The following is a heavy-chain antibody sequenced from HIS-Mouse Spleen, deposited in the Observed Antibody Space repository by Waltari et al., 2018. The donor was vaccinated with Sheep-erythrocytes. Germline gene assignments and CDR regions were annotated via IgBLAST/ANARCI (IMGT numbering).Heavy chain of an antibody. V-gene: IGHV4-38-2*02. CDR1: GYSISRGYY. J-gene: IGHJ4*02. CDR2: IYHSGSH. Sequence: QVQLQESGPGLVKPSETLSLTCTVSGYSISRGYYWGWFRQPPGTGLGWIGGIYHSGSHYSNPPLKGPVTTSVDTAKTQCSLTLSSVTAADTAVYYCARAGIAVAGPFDYRGQGTLFTVSS. CDR3: ARAGIAVAGPFDY. D-gene: IGHD6-19*01.